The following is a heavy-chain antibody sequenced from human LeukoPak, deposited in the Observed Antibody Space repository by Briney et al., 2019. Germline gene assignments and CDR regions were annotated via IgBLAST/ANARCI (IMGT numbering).Heavy chain of an antibody. CDR1: GGSISSYY. J-gene: IGHJ4*02. CDR2: IYHSGST. Sequence: SETLSLTCTVSGGSISSYYCRWIRQSPGKGLEWIGYIYHSGSTKYHSSLKSRVTISVDTSKNQFSLKLNSVTAADTAVYYCARTRITVAGIGGDFDCWGQGTLVTVSS. V-gene: IGHV4-59*01. CDR3: ARTRITVAGIGGDFDC. D-gene: IGHD6-19*01.